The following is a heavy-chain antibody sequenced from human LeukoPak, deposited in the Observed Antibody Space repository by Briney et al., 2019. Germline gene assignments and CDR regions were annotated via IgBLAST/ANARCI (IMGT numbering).Heavy chain of an antibody. V-gene: IGHV1-69*05. Sequence: ASVKVSCKASGGIFSSYGINWVRQAPGQGLEWMGRIIPMFGATNYAQTFQGRVTVTTDESTSTAYMELSSLRSEDTAVYYCARGSYSDYIFDYWGQGTLVTVSS. D-gene: IGHD4-11*01. CDR3: ARGSYSDYIFDY. J-gene: IGHJ4*02. CDR2: IIPMFGAT. CDR1: GGIFSSYG.